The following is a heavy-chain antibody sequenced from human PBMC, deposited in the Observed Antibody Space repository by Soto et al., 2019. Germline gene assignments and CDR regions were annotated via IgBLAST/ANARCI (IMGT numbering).Heavy chain of an antibody. V-gene: IGHV4-61*01. J-gene: IGHJ4*02. Sequence: NPSETLSLTCTVSGGSVNSDSHYWSWIRQPPGKGLEWIGHMFYSGSTNYNPSLKSRVTISGDTSKNQFSLKLSSVTAADTAVYYCARLVRSLHFDYWGQGTPVTVS. CDR3: ARLVRSLHFDY. CDR2: MFYSGST. CDR1: GGSVNSDSHY. D-gene: IGHD2-8*02.